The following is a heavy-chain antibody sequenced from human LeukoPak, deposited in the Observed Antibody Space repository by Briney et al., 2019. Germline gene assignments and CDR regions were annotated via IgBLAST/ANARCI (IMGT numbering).Heavy chain of an antibody. V-gene: IGHV4-38-2*02. D-gene: IGHD6-13*01. CDR1: GYSISSGYY. Sequence: PSETLSLTCTVSGYSISSGYYWGWIRQPPGKGLEWIGSFYYSGSTYYKPSLKSRVTISVDTSKNQISLKLSSVTAADTAVYYCARLVVSSWYHEVLLGRDYWGQGTLVTVSS. CDR2: FYYSGST. CDR3: ARLVVSSWYHEVLLGRDY. J-gene: IGHJ4*02.